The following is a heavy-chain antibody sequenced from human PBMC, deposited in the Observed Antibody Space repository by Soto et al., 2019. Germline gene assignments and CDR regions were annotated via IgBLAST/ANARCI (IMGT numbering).Heavy chain of an antibody. CDR2: INHSGST. D-gene: IGHD1-26*01. V-gene: IGHV4-34*01. CDR3: ARASGSSYWFDP. J-gene: IGHJ5*02. CDR1: GGSFSGYY. Sequence: SETLSLTCAVYGGSFSGYYWSWIRQPPGKGLEWIGEINHSGSTNYNPSLKSRVTISVDTSKNQFSLKLSLRSDDTAVYYCARASGSSYWFDPWGQGTLVTVSS.